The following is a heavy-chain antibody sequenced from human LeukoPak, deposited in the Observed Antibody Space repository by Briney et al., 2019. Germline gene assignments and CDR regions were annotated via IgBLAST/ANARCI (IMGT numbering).Heavy chain of an antibody. V-gene: IGHV3-23*01. D-gene: IGHD1-26*01. Sequence: SGGSLRLSCVVSGFTFRNYAMGWVRQAPGKGLQWVSTISASDGNTYYADSVEGRFTISRDNSKNTLYVQMNSLRAEDTAVYYCALVGATVAWGQGTLVTVSS. CDR1: GFTFRNYA. J-gene: IGHJ5*02. CDR2: ISASDGNT. CDR3: ALVGATVA.